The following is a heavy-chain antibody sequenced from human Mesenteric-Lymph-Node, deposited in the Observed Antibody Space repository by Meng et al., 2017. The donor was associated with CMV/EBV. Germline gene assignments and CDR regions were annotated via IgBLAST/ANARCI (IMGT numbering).Heavy chain of an antibody. J-gene: IGHJ3*02. CDR1: GFTFSGHW. V-gene: IGHV3-74*01. D-gene: IGHD3-3*01. CDR3: AKDRGSWSGDAFDI. Sequence: GESLKISCAASGFTFSGHWMHWVRQAPGKGLVWVSRIKSDGSTTSYADSVKGRFTISRDNAKNSLYLQMNSLRAEDTALYYCAKDRGSWSGDAFDIWGQGTMVTVSS. CDR2: IKSDGSTT.